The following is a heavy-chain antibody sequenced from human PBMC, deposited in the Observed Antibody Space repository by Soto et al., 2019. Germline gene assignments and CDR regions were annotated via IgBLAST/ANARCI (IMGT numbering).Heavy chain of an antibody. D-gene: IGHD1-7*01. V-gene: IGHV3-23*01. Sequence: GGSLRLSCAASGFTFSSYAMSWVRQAPGKGLEWVSAISGSGGSTYYADSVKGRFTISRDNSKNTLYLQMNSLRAEDTAVYYCAKHRKMNKGTTGSDYYYYYMDVWGKGTTVTVSS. CDR1: GFTFSSYA. CDR3: AKHRKMNKGTTGSDYYYYYMDV. CDR2: ISGSGGST. J-gene: IGHJ6*03.